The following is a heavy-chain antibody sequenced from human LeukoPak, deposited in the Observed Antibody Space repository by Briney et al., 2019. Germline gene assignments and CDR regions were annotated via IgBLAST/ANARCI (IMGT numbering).Heavy chain of an antibody. Sequence: ASVKVSCKASGYTFTGYYMHRVRQAPGQGLEWMGWINPNGGGTNYAQKFQGRVTMTRDTSISTAYMELSRLRSDDTAVYYCAREALSLDTAMVLYFDYWGQGTLVTVSS. V-gene: IGHV1-2*02. J-gene: IGHJ4*02. CDR3: AREALSLDTAMVLYFDY. CDR1: GYTFTGYY. D-gene: IGHD5-18*01. CDR2: INPNGGGT.